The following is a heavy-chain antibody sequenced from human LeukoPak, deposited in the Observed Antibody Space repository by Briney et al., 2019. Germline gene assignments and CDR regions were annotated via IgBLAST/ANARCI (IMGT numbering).Heavy chain of an antibody. CDR2: IYPGNADA. J-gene: IGHJ4*02. CDR3: ARQGSYDNSGYSFAY. D-gene: IGHD3-22*01. CDR1: GYSLINHW. V-gene: IGHV5-51*01. Sequence: ESLKISCKASGYSLINHWIGWVRQMPGKGLDWMGIIYPGNADATYSPSFQGQVTISADKSTTTVYLQWSSLKASDTAMYYCARQGSYDNSGYSFAYWGQGTLVTVSS.